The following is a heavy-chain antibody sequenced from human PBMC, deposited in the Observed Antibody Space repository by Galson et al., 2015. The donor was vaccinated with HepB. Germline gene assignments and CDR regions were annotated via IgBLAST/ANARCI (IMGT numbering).Heavy chain of an antibody. V-gene: IGHV1-46*01. Sequence: SVKVSCKASGYTFTSYYMHLVRQAPRQGLEWMGIINPSGGSTSYAQKFQGRVTMTRDTSTSTVYMELSSLRSEDTAVYYCARERLGGVGATGSPAFDIWGQGTMVTVSS. CDR2: INPSGGST. CDR3: ARERLGGVGATGSPAFDI. D-gene: IGHD1-26*01. CDR1: GYTFTSYY. J-gene: IGHJ3*02.